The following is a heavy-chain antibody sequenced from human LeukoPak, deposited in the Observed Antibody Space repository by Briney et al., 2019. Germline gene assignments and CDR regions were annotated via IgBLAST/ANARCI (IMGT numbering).Heavy chain of an antibody. V-gene: IGHV1-18*01. CDR2: ISAYNGNT. CDR3: ARDNSVRDEAWWFSP. Sequence: GASVKVSCKASGYTLTSYGISWVRQAPGQGLEWMGWISAYNGNTNYAQKLQGRVTLTRDMSTSTDYLELSSLRSEDTAVYYCARDNSVRDEAWWFSPWGQGTLVTVSS. J-gene: IGHJ5*02. CDR1: GYTLTSYG. D-gene: IGHD5-24*01.